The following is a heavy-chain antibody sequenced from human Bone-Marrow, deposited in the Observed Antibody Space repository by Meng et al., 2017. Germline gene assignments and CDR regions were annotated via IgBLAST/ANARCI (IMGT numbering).Heavy chain of an antibody. J-gene: IGHJ4*02. Sequence: GESLKISCAASGFTFSSYAMSWVRQAPGKGLEWVSAISGSGGSTYYADSVKGRFTISRDNSKNTLYLQMNSLRAEDTAVYYCATRVVPAAMRVFDYWGQGTLVTVSS. CDR2: ISGSGGST. CDR1: GFTFSSYA. CDR3: ATRVVPAAMRVFDY. D-gene: IGHD2-2*01. V-gene: IGHV3-23*01.